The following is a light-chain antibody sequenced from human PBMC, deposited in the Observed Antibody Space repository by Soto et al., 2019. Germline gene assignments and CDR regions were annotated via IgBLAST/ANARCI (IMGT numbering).Light chain of an antibody. CDR3: QRYNGAPGT. CDR1: QAIAHY. J-gene: IGKJ1*01. V-gene: IGKV1-27*01. CDR2: DAS. Sequence: DVQMTQSPSSLSASVGDRVTITCRASQAIAHYLAWYQQKPGKVPKLLIYDASTLQSGVPSRFIGSGSRTDFTLTITNLQPEDVASYYCQRYNGAPGTLGQGTKVDIK.